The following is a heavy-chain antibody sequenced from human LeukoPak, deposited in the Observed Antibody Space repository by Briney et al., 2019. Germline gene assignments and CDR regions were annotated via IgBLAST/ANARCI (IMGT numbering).Heavy chain of an antibody. Sequence: SQTLSLTCTVSGGSISSNSYYWSWIRQPAGKGLEWIGRIYTSGSTGYNPSLKSRVTMSVDTSKNQFSLKLSSVTAADTAVYYCARGPTTVTRAFDYWGQGTLVTVSS. CDR3: ARGPTTVTRAFDY. V-gene: IGHV4-61*02. CDR1: GGSISSNSYY. CDR2: IYTSGST. D-gene: IGHD4-17*01. J-gene: IGHJ4*02.